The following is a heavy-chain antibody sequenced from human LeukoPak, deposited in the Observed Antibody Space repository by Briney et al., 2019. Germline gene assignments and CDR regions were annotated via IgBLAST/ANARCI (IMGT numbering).Heavy chain of an antibody. CDR1: GGSISSYY. D-gene: IGHD1-26*01. J-gene: IGHJ4*02. V-gene: IGHV4-59*01. Sequence: PSETLSLTCTVSGGSISSYYWSWIRQPPGKGLEWIGYICYSGSTNYNPSLKSRVTISVDTSKNQFSLKLSSVTAADTAVYYCAREVGGSYSFDYWGQGTLVTVSS. CDR2: ICYSGST. CDR3: AREVGGSYSFDY.